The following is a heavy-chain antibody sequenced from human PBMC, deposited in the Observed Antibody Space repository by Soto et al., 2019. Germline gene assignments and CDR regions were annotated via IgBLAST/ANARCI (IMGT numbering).Heavy chain of an antibody. V-gene: IGHV3-23*01. CDR3: AKDGSVRRVIIALDAFDI. CDR2: ISGSGGST. CDR1: GFTFSSYA. D-gene: IGHD3-10*01. Sequence: GGSLRLSCAASGFTFSSYAMSWVRQAPGKGLEWVSAISGSGGSTYYADSVKGRFTISRANSKNTLYLQMNSLRAEDAAVYYYAKDGSVRRVIIALDAFDIWGQGTMVTVSS. J-gene: IGHJ3*02.